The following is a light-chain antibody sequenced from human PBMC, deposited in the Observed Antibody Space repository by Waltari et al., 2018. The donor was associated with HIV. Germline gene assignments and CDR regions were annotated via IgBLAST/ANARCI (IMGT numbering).Light chain of an antibody. CDR2: ATN. Sequence: QSVLTQPPSASGTPGQRVTISCSGGSSNIGANIVNLYQLLPGRAPRLLIYATNQRPSGVPDRFSGSKSGTSASLAISGLQSEDEGDYYCATWDNGLNGRHVFGTGTQVTV. CDR3: ATWDNGLNGRHV. CDR1: SSNIGANI. J-gene: IGLJ1*01. V-gene: IGLV1-44*01.